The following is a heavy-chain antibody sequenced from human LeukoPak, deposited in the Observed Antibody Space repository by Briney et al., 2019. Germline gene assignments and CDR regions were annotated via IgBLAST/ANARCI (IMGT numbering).Heavy chain of an antibody. CDR3: ARGGGYFFYYYYMDV. D-gene: IGHD3-16*01. J-gene: IGHJ6*03. V-gene: IGHV3-23*01. CDR1: GFTFSSYG. CDR2: ISGSGGST. Sequence: GGSLRLSCAASGFTFSSYGMSWVRQAPGKGLEWVSAISGSGGSTYYADSVKGRFTISRDNSKNTLYLQMNSLRAEDTAVYYCARGGGYFFYYYYMDVWGKGTTVTVSS.